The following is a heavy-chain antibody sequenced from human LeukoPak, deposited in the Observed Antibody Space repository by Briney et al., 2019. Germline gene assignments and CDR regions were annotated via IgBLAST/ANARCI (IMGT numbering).Heavy chain of an antibody. Sequence: AASVKVSCKASGGTFSSYAISWVRQAPGQGLEWMGRIIPILGIANYAQKFQGRVTITADKSTSTAYMELSSLRSEDTAVYYCAKDIAPVYGDYGGSYYFDYWGQGTLVTVSS. CDR2: IIPILGIA. CDR1: GGTFSSYA. D-gene: IGHD4-17*01. CDR3: AKDIAPVYGDYGGSYYFDY. J-gene: IGHJ4*02. V-gene: IGHV1-69*04.